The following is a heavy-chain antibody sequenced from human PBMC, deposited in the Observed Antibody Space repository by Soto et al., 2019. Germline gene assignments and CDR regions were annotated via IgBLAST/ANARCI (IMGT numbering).Heavy chain of an antibody. V-gene: IGHV3-30*18. Sequence: PGGLLRLSRAASGFPFSGYGVRWVRQAPGKGLEWVAVISYDGSNKYYADSVKGRFTISRDNSKNTLYLQMNSLRAEDTAVYYCAKDRLRFFDGMDVWGQGTMVSGSS. D-gene: IGHD3-3*01. CDR3: AKDRLRFFDGMDV. CDR2: ISYDGSNK. J-gene: IGHJ6*02. CDR1: GFPFSGYG.